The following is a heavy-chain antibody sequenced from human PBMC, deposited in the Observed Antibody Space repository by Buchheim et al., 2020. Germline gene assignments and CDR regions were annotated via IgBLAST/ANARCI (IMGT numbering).Heavy chain of an antibody. J-gene: IGHJ6*02. CDR1: GFTFSIFG. Sequence: EVQLVESGGGLVQPGGSLRLSCAASGFTFSIFGMNWVRQAPGQGLEWVSYINPSGTTISYADSVRGRFTMSRDTAKSSLYLQMYSLRAEDTAVYYCARVRIWGTSNYYGMDVWGQGTT. CDR3: ARVRIWGTSNYYGMDV. D-gene: IGHD7-27*01. V-gene: IGHV3-48*04. CDR2: INPSGTTI.